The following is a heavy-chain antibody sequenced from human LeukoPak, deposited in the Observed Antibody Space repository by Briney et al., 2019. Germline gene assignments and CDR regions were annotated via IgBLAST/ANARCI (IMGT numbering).Heavy chain of an antibody. CDR3: AKESPDFDY. V-gene: IGHV3-23*01. CDR1: GFTFSSFS. Sequence: GGSLRLSCAASGFTFSSFSMSWVRQAPGKGLEWVSVISGSGDSTYYADSVKGRFTISRDNSKNTLHLQMDSLRVEDTAVYYCAKESPDFDYWGQGTLVTVSS. J-gene: IGHJ4*02. CDR2: ISGSGDST.